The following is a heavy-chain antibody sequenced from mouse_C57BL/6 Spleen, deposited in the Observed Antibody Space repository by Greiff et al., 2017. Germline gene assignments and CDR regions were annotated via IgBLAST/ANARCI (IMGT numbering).Heavy chain of an antibody. Sequence: DVQLQESGPGLAKPSQTLSLTCSVTGYSITSDYWNWIRKFPGNKLEYMGYISYSGSTYYNPSLKSLISITRATSKNQYYLLLNSVTTENTATYYCARSPSLFLGFDYWGQGTTLTVAS. V-gene: IGHV3-8*01. CDR3: ARSPSLFLGFDY. J-gene: IGHJ2*01. D-gene: IGHD1-1*01. CDR2: ISYSGST. CDR1: GYSITSDY.